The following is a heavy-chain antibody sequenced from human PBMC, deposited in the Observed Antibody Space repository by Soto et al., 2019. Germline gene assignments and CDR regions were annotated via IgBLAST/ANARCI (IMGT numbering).Heavy chain of an antibody. CDR2: IAHDGHT. CDR1: GGSITTSVL. D-gene: IGHD4-17*01. Sequence: VQLTESGPGLVRPSGTLSLTCDVSGGSITTSVLWPWVRQFPVRGLEWIGEIAHDGHTNYNPSLSGPITMSVDLSNRQFSLNVAYVNAADTAVDFCAGGRDYAYWGKGPLVTVSS. CDR3: AGGRDYAY. V-gene: IGHV4-4*02. J-gene: IGHJ4*02.